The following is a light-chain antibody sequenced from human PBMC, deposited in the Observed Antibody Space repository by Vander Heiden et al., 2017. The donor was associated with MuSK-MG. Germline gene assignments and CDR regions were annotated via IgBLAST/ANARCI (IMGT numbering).Light chain of an antibody. Sequence: DIQMTQSPSSLSASVGDRVTITCRASHSISSYLNWYQQKPGKAPKLMIYAASSLQSGVHSRFSGSGSGTDFTLTISRLPPEDFATYYCQQRDSTPITFGQGTKVEIK. CDR1: HSISSY. CDR3: QQRDSTPIT. J-gene: IGKJ1*01. V-gene: IGKV1-39*01. CDR2: AAS.